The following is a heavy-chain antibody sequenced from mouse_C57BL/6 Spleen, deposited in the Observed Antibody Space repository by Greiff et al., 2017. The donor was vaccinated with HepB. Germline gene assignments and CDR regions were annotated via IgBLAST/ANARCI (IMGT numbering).Heavy chain of an antibody. D-gene: IGHD2-4*01. Sequence: EVQVVESGGDLVKPGGSLKLSCAASGFTFSSYGMSWVRQTPDKRLEWVATISSGGSYTYYPDSVKGRFTISRDNAKNTLYLQMSSLKSEDTAMYYCARHYDYDGNFDYWGQGTTLTVSS. J-gene: IGHJ2*01. CDR3: ARHYDYDGNFDY. CDR1: GFTFSSYG. CDR2: ISSGGSYT. V-gene: IGHV5-6*01.